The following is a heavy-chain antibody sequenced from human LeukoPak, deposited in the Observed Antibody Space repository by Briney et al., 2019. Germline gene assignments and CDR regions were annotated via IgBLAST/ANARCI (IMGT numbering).Heavy chain of an antibody. CDR3: ARPLRYFDRSFDY. J-gene: IGHJ4*02. V-gene: IGHV1-69*02. D-gene: IGHD3-9*01. CDR2: IIPILDIA. Sequence: ASVKVSCKTSGGTFSSYTINWVRQAPGQGLEWMGRIIPILDIANYAQKFQGRVTITAGNSTSTAYMELSSLGSEDTAMYYCARPLRYFDRSFDYWGQGTLVTVSS. CDR1: GGTFSSYT.